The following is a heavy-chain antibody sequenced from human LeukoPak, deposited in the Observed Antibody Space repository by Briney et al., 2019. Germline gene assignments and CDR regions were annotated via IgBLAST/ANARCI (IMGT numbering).Heavy chain of an antibody. Sequence: GRSLRPSCAPSGVTFTSDAMGGGRHAPGRGLEWGSAIRGSGGGTYYAGSVKVRFTISRDNSTNTLYLQMISPRAAATAVYYCAKGGRGSERYRFDYWGQGTLVTVSS. D-gene: IGHD1-14*01. V-gene: IGHV3-23*01. CDR2: IRGSGGGT. CDR1: GVTFTSDA. J-gene: IGHJ4*02. CDR3: AKGGRGSERYRFDY.